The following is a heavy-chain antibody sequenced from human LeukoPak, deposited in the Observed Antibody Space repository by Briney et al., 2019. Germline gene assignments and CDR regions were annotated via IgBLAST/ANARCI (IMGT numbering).Heavy chain of an antibody. CDR2: IYYSGST. Sequence: PSETLSLTCTVSGGSISSYYWSWIRQPPGKGLEWIGYIYYSGSTNYNPSLKSRVTISVDTSKNQFSLKLSSVTAADTAVYYCARYDPSNYAGGYFDYWGQGTLVTVSS. D-gene: IGHD4/OR15-4a*01. CDR1: GGSISSYY. V-gene: IGHV4-59*01. J-gene: IGHJ4*02. CDR3: ARYDPSNYAGGYFDY.